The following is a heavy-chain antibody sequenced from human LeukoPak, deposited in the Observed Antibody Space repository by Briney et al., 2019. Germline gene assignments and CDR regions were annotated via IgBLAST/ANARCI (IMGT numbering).Heavy chain of an antibody. CDR2: ISWNSGSI. CDR3: ARRYSYGFDY. D-gene: IGHD5-18*01. CDR1: GFTFDDYA. J-gene: IGHJ4*02. V-gene: IGHV3-9*01. Sequence: PGGSLRLSCAASGFTFDDYAMHWVRQAPGKGLEWVSGISWNSGSIGYADSVKGRFTISRDNSKNTLYLQMNSLRAEDTAVYYCARRYSYGFDYWGQGTLVTVSS.